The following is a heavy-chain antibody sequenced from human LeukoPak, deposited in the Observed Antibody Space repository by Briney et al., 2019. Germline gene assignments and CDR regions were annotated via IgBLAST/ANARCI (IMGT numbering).Heavy chain of an antibody. V-gene: IGHV3-23*01. CDR1: GFTFSDAW. CDR3: ARDSGSYLQPTDY. J-gene: IGHJ4*02. D-gene: IGHD1-26*01. CDR2: ITGNGGST. Sequence: GGSLRLSCVASGFTFSDAWMTWVRQAPGKGLEWVSSITGNGGSTYYADSVRGRFTISRDNSKNTLYLQMNSLRAEDTAVYHCARDSGSYLQPTDYWGQGTLVTVSS.